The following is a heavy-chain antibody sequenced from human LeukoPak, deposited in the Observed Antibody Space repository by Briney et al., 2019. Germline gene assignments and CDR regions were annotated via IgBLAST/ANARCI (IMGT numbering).Heavy chain of an antibody. J-gene: IGHJ4*02. CDR2: VYNSGIT. D-gene: IGHD6-25*01. CDR1: GGPISNYY. V-gene: IGHV4-4*08. Sequence: SETLSLTCTVSGGPISNYYWTWIRQSPGQGLEWIGYVYNSGITDYNPSLKSRLTISVDTSKNQFSLKLSSMTPADTAVYYCARSRGLAGAATVIDYWGQGTLVTVSS. CDR3: ARSRGLAGAATVIDY.